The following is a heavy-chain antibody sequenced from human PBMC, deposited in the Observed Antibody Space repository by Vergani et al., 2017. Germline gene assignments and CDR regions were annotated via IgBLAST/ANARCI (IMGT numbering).Heavy chain of an antibody. CDR3: ARDPIGYFDY. Sequence: EVQLVESGGGLVQPGRSLRLSCAASGFTFDDYAMHWVRQAPGKGLEWVSAISGSGGSTYYADSVKGRFTISRDNSKNTLYLQMNSLRAEDTAVYYCARDPIGYFDYWGQGTLVTVSS. CDR1: GFTFDDYA. CDR2: ISGSGGST. J-gene: IGHJ4*02. V-gene: IGHV3-23*04. D-gene: IGHD2/OR15-2a*01.